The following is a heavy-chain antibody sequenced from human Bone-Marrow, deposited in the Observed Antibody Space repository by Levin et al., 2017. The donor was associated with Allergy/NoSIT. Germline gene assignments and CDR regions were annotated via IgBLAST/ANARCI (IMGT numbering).Heavy chain of an antibody. CDR3: ATQKAYSSSPREFDY. Sequence: SVKVSCKASGGTFSSYAISWVRQAPGQGLEWMGGIIPIFGTANYAQKFQGRVTITADESTSTAYMELSSLRSEDTAVYYCATQKAYSSSPREFDYWGQGTLVTVSS. CDR1: GGTFSSYA. CDR2: IIPIFGTA. D-gene: IGHD6-6*01. V-gene: IGHV1-69*13. J-gene: IGHJ4*02.